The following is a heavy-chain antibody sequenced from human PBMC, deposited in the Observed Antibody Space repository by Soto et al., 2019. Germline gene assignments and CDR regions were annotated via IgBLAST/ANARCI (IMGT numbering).Heavy chain of an antibody. CDR3: ARVGYGDYNSDY. V-gene: IGHV1-2*02. Sequence: ASVKVSCKASGYTFTGYYMHWVRQAPGQGLEWMGWINPNSGGTNYAQKFQGRVTITADESTSTAYMGLSSLRSEDTAVYYCARVGYGDYNSDYWGQGTLVTVSS. J-gene: IGHJ4*02. CDR1: GYTFTGYY. CDR2: INPNSGGT. D-gene: IGHD4-17*01.